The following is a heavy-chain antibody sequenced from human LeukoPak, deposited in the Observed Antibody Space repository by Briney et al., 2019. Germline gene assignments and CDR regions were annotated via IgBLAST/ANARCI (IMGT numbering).Heavy chain of an antibody. CDR1: GFTFSSYA. D-gene: IGHD6-13*01. Sequence: GGSLRLSCAASGFTFSSYAMSWVRQAPGKGLEWVSAISGSGGSTYYADSVKGRFTISRDNSKNTLHLQMNTLRAEDTAVYYCASRIATAGSVDYWGQGTLVTVSS. J-gene: IGHJ4*02. V-gene: IGHV3-23*01. CDR2: ISGSGGST. CDR3: ASRIATAGSVDY.